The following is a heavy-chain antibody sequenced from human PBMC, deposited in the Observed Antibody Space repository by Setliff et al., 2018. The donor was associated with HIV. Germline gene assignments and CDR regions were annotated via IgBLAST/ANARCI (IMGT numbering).Heavy chain of an antibody. CDR1: GFTFSNAA. V-gene: IGHV3-30*09. Sequence: GGSLRLSCAVSGFTFSNAAIHWVRQAPGKGLEWVALISYDGNNKYYLESVKGRFVISRDNSKNTVDLNMHSLRVEDTAVYYCAKVSIWFGTGAFDIWGQGTMVTVSS. J-gene: IGHJ3*02. D-gene: IGHD3-10*01. CDR2: ISYDGNNK. CDR3: AKVSIWFGTGAFDI.